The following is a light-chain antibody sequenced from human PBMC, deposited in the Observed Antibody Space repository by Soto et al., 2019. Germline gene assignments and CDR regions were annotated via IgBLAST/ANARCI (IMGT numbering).Light chain of an antibody. J-gene: IGKJ3*01. CDR1: QSVSSSY. CDR3: QQYGSSPFT. Sequence: ESVLTQSPGTLSMSPGERATLSCRASQSVSSSYSAWYQQKPGQAPRLLIYGASRRATGIPDRFSGSGSGTDLTLTISRLEPEDFAVYYCQQYGSSPFTFGPGPKVDIK. V-gene: IGKV3-20*01. CDR2: GAS.